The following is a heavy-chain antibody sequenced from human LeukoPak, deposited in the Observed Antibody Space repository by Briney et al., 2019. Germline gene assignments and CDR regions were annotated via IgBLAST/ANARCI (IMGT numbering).Heavy chain of an antibody. CDR1: GGSISSYY. J-gene: IGHJ3*02. V-gene: IGHV4-59*01. CDR3: ARSITMVRGVRSLAFDI. CDR2: TYYSGST. D-gene: IGHD3-10*01. Sequence: PSETLSLTCTVSGGSISSYYWRWIRQPAGKGLEWIGYTYYSGSTNYNPSLKSRVTISVDTSKNQFSLKLSSVTAADTAVYYCARSITMVRGVRSLAFDIWGQGTMVTVSS.